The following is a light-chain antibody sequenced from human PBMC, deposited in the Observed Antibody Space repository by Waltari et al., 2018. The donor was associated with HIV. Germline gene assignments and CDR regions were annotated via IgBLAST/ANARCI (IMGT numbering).Light chain of an antibody. V-gene: IGKV3-11*01. CDR1: QSVSSY. CDR2: DAS. Sequence: EIVLTQSSATLSLSPGERATLSCRASQSVSSYLAWYQQKPGQAPRLLIYDASNRATGIPARFSGSGSGTDFTLTISSLEPEDFAVYYCQQRSNWSLVTFGGGTKVEIK. J-gene: IGKJ4*01. CDR3: QQRSNWSLVT.